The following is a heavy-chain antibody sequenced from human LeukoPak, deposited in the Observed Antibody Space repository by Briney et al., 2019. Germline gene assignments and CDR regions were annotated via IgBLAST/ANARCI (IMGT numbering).Heavy chain of an antibody. J-gene: IGHJ4*02. Sequence: GGSLRLSCAASGFTFSSYGMHWVRQAPGKGLEWVAVISYDGSNKYYADSVKGRFTISRDNSKNTLYLQMNSLRAEDTAVYYCASPNYDYGDYGAFDYWGQGTLVTVSS. CDR3: ASPNYDYGDYGAFDY. V-gene: IGHV3-30*03. CDR2: ISYDGSNK. CDR1: GFTFSSYG. D-gene: IGHD4-17*01.